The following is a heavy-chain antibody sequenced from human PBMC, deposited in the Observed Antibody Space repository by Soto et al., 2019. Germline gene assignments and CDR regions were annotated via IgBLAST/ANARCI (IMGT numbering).Heavy chain of an antibody. CDR1: GGSISSGGYY. CDR2: IYYSGST. V-gene: IGHV4-31*03. CDR3: ARDRLDPYYYYGMDV. Sequence: TLSLTCTVSGGSISSGGYYWSWIRQHPGKGLEWIGYIYYSGSTYYNPSLKSRVTISVDTSKNQFSLKLSSVTAADTAVYYCARDRLDPYYYYGMDVWGQGTTVTVSS. D-gene: IGHD6-25*01. J-gene: IGHJ6*02.